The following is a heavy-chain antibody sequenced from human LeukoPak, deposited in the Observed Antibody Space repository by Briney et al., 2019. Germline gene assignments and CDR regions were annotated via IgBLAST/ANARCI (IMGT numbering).Heavy chain of an antibody. D-gene: IGHD1-1*01. CDR3: AKSTGTGDFDY. Sequence: GGPLRLSCAASGFTFSSYAMSWVRQAPGKGLEWVSAISGSADNTYYADSVKGRFTISRDNSKNTLYLQMNSLRAEDTAVYYCAKSTGTGDFDYWGQGTLVTVSS. CDR1: GFTFSSYA. J-gene: IGHJ4*02. V-gene: IGHV3-23*01. CDR2: ISGSADNT.